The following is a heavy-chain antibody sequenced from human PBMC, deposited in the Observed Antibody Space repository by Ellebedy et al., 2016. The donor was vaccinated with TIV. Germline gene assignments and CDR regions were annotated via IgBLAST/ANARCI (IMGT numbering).Heavy chain of an antibody. V-gene: IGHV4-59*01. CDR3: ASQGANPGGDWFDP. Sequence: SETLSLTXTVSGGSISSYYWSWIRQPPGKGLEWIGYIYYSGSTNYNPSLKSRVTISVDKSKNQFSLKLSSVTAADTAVYYCASQGANPGGDWFDPWGQGTLVTVSS. J-gene: IGHJ5*02. D-gene: IGHD1-26*01. CDR1: GGSISSYY. CDR2: IYYSGST.